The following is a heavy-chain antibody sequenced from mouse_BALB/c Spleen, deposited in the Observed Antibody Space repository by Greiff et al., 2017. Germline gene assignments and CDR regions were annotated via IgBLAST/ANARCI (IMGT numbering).Heavy chain of an antibody. D-gene: IGHD1-1*01. V-gene: IGHV1-15*01. CDR3: TRDYGSRGFAY. CDR2: IDPETGGT. J-gene: IGHJ3*01. CDR1: GYTFTDYE. Sequence: VQLQQSGAELVRPGASVTLSCKASGYTFTDYEMHWVKQTPVHGLEWIGAIDPETGGTAYNQKFKGKATLTADKSSSTAYMELRSLTSEDSAVYYCTRDYGSRGFAYWGQGTLVTVSA.